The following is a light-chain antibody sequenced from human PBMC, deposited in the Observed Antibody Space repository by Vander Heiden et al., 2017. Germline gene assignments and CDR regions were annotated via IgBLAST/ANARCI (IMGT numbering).Light chain of an antibody. J-gene: IGKJ5*01. V-gene: IGKV3-20*01. Sequence: EIVLTQSPGTLSLSPGERATLSCRASQSVSSSYLAWYQQKPGQAPRLLTYGASSRATGIPDRCSGSGSGTDFTLTISRLEPEDCAVYYCQQYGSSPLTFGQGTRREIK. CDR2: GAS. CDR1: QSVSSSY. CDR3: QQYGSSPLT.